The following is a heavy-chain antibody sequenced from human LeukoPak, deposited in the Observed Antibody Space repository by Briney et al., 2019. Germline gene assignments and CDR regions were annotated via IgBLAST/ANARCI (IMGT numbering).Heavy chain of an antibody. V-gene: IGHV3-48*01. CDR2: ISSSSSTI. CDR1: GFTFSSYS. J-gene: IGHJ4*02. D-gene: IGHD3-22*01. CDR3: ARDFSYYYDSSGYLDY. Sequence: PGGSLRLSCAASGFTFSSYSMNWVRQAPGKGLEWVSYISSSSSTIYYADSVKGRFTISRDNSKNTLYLQMNSLRAEDTAVYYCARDFSYYYDSSGYLDYWGQGTLVTVSS.